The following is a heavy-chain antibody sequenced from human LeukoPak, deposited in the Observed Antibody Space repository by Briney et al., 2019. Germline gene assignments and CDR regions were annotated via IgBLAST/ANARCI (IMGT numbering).Heavy chain of an antibody. CDR1: GFTFSASR. D-gene: IGHD3-9*01. CDR2: INKDGSGT. V-gene: IGHV3-7*03. CDR3: ARGCCSVSGLYFEF. J-gene: IGHJ4*02. Sequence: GGSLRLSCAASGFTFSASRMSWVRQAPGKGLEWVANINKDGSGTSYADSVKGRLTISRDNAKNSLYLQMNGLRVEDTAVYYCARGCCSVSGLYFEFWGQGSLVTVSS.